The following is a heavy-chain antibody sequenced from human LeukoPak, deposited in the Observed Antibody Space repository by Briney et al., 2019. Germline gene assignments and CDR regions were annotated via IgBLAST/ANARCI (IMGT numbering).Heavy chain of an antibody. CDR3: ARASSRFDMVRGVIRSANWFDP. D-gene: IGHD3-10*01. V-gene: IGHV4-59*01. CDR2: IYYSGST. Sequence: PSETLSLACTVSGGSISSYYWSWIRQPPGKGLEWIGYIYYSGSTNYNPSLKSRVTISVDTSKNQFSLKLSSATAADTAVYYCARASSRFDMVRGVIRSANWFDPWGQGTLVTASS. J-gene: IGHJ5*02. CDR1: GGSISSYY.